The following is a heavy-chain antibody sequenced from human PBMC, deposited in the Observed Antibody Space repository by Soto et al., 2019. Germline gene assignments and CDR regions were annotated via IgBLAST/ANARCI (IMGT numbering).Heavy chain of an antibody. J-gene: IGHJ5*02. CDR1: GVSISSSSYY. Sequence: SETLSLTCTVSGVSISSSSYYWGWIRQPPGKGLEWIGSIYYSGSTYYNPSLKSRVTISVDTSKNQFSLKLSSVTAADTAVYYCARRVLRYFDWLSNWFDPWGQGTLVTVSS. V-gene: IGHV4-39*01. CDR3: ARRVLRYFDWLSNWFDP. CDR2: IYYSGST. D-gene: IGHD3-9*01.